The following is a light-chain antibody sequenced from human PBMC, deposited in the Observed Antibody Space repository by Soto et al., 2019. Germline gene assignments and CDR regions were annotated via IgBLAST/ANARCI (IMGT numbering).Light chain of an antibody. CDR3: QQRSNWLT. Sequence: EIVLTQSAATLSLSPGERATLACRASQSVSSYLAWYQQKPGQAPRLLIYDASNRATGIPARFSGSGSGTDFTLTISSLEPEDFAVYYCQQRSNWLTFGGRSMA. V-gene: IGKV3-11*01. J-gene: IGKJ4*01. CDR1: QSVSSY. CDR2: DAS.